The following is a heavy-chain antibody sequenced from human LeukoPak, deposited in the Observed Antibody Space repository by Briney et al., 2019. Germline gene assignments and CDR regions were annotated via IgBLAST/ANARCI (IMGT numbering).Heavy chain of an antibody. D-gene: IGHD5-24*01. V-gene: IGHV3-30*04. Sequence: GGSLRLSCAASGFTFSSYAMHWVRQAPGKGLEWVAVISYDGSNKYYADSVKGRFTISRDNAKNSLYLQMNSLRAEDTAVYYCARGAVEMATIIDYWGQGTLATVSS. J-gene: IGHJ4*02. CDR3: ARGAVEMATIIDY. CDR1: GFTFSSYA. CDR2: ISYDGSNK.